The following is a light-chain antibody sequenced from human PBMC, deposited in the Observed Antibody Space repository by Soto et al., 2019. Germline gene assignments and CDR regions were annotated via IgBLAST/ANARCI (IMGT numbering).Light chain of an antibody. CDR1: SSNIGAGYD. CDR3: QSYESSLTSGV. J-gene: IGLJ3*02. V-gene: IGLV1-40*01. Sequence: QSVLTQPPSVSGAPGQRVTISCTESSSNIGAGYDVHWYQQLPGTAPKLLIYGNSNRPSGVPDRFSGSKSGTSASLAITGLQAEAEADYYCQSYESSLTSGVFGGGTKLTVL. CDR2: GNS.